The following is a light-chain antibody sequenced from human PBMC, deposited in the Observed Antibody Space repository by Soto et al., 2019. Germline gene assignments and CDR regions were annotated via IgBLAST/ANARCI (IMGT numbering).Light chain of an antibody. V-gene: IGKV1-9*01. CDR3: QKLNAYPPWT. J-gene: IGKJ1*01. CDR2: GAS. Sequence: QLTQSPSSLSASVGDRVTITSRASQAISSNLAWYQKNPGRAPKLLTFGASTLQSGVPSRFSGSGSGTDFTLTISSLQPEDFATYFCQKLNAYPPWTFGQGTKVEIK. CDR1: QAISSN.